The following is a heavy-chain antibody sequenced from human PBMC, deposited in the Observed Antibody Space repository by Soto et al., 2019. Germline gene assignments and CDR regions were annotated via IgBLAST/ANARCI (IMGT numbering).Heavy chain of an antibody. CDR3: AKDMGLAVAGIAFDY. D-gene: IGHD6-19*01. CDR2: ISYDGSNK. J-gene: IGHJ4*02. Sequence: QVQLVESGGGVVQPGRSLRLSCAASGFTFSSYGMHWVRQAPGKGLEWVAVISYDGSNKYYADSVKGRFTISRDNSKNTLYLQMNSLRAEDTAVYYCAKDMGLAVAGIAFDYWGQGTLVTVSS. CDR1: GFTFSSYG. V-gene: IGHV3-30*18.